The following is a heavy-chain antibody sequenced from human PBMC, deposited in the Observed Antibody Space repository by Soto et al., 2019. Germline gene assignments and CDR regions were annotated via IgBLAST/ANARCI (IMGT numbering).Heavy chain of an antibody. Sequence: GGSLRLSCAASGFTFSSYSMNWVRQAPGKGLEWVSYISSSSSTIYYADSVKGRFTISRDNAKNSLYLQMNSLRDEDTAVYYCARDYYDILTGTHVGGWYFDLWGRGTLVTVSS. D-gene: IGHD3-9*01. J-gene: IGHJ2*01. V-gene: IGHV3-48*02. CDR2: ISSSSSTI. CDR3: ARDYYDILTGTHVGGWYFDL. CDR1: GFTFSSYS.